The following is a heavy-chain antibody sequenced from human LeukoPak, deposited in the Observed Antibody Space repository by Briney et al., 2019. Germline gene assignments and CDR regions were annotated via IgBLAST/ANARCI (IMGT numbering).Heavy chain of an antibody. J-gene: IGHJ4*02. Sequence: SETPSLTCAVYGGSFSGYYWSWIRQPPGKGLEWIAEINHSGGTNYNPSLKSRVTISVDTSKNQFSLKLSSVTAADTAVYYCARGTSTTVVTLDYWGQGTLVTVSS. CDR2: INHSGGT. V-gene: IGHV4-34*01. CDR3: ARGTSTTVVTLDY. D-gene: IGHD4-23*01. CDR1: GGSFSGYY.